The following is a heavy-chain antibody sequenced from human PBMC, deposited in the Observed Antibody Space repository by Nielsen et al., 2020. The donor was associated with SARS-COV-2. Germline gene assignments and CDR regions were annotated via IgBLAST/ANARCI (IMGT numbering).Heavy chain of an antibody. CDR1: GYTFTSND. D-gene: IGHD6-19*01. CDR3: ARDPYNSGWFDP. Sequence: ASVKVSCKASGYTFTSNDITWVRQAPGQGLEWMGWINGANGNTGYSQKFQGRVTITRDTSANTAFMELNSLRSEDTAVYFCARDPYNSGWFDPWGQGTLVTVSS. J-gene: IGHJ5*02. CDR2: INGANGNT. V-gene: IGHV1-3*01.